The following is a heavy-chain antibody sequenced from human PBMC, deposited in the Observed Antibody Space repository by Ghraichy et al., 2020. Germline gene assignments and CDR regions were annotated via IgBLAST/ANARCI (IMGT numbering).Heavy chain of an antibody. V-gene: IGHV4-38-2*02. Sequence: GSLSLTCAVSGYSISSGYYWGWIRQPPGKGLEWIGSIYHSGSTYYNPSLKSRVTISVDTSKNQFSLKLSSVTAADTAVYYCARDFTMVRPNFDYWGQGTLVTVSS. CDR3: ARDFTMVRPNFDY. J-gene: IGHJ4*02. CDR1: GYSISSGYY. CDR2: IYHSGST. D-gene: IGHD3-10*01.